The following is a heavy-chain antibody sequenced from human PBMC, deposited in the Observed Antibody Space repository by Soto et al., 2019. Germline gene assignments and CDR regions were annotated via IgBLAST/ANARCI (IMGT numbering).Heavy chain of an antibody. J-gene: IGHJ4*02. CDR3: ARSHSFDGSIYHYYFDF. CDR1: GGSISTYY. Sequence: SETLSLTCTVSGGSISTYYWSWIRQPPGGALEWIGYIYASGATTYNPSLESRVTMSVDMPNNEFSLELTSLTAADTAVYYCARSHSFDGSIYHYYFDFWGQGTLVTVSS. D-gene: IGHD3-10*01. V-gene: IGHV4-59*01. CDR2: IYASGAT.